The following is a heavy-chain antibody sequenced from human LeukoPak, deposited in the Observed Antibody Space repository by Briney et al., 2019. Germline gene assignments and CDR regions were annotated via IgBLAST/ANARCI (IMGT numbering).Heavy chain of an antibody. J-gene: IGHJ4*02. CDR2: IYPGDSDT. CDR1: GYSFTSYW. V-gene: IGHV5-51*01. Sequence: PGESLKISYKGSGYSFTSYWIGWVRQMPGKGLERMGIIYPGDSDTRYSPSFQGQVTISADKSISTAYLQWSSLKASDTAMYYCARQTSLWFGELYPFVFDYWGQGTLVTVSS. D-gene: IGHD3-10*01. CDR3: ARQTSLWFGELYPFVFDY.